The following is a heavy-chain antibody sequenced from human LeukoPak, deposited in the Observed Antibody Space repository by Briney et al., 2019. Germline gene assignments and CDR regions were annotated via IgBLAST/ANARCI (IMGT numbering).Heavy chain of an antibody. Sequence: GESLKISCKGSGYSFTTYWIGWVRQISGKGLEWMGIINPGDSDARYSPSFQGQVTISADNSISTAYLQWSSLKASDTAMYYCARISTYAEFDFWGQGSLVTVPS. V-gene: IGHV5-51*01. J-gene: IGHJ4*02. D-gene: IGHD2-2*01. CDR2: INPGDSDA. CDR1: GYSFTTYW. CDR3: ARISTYAEFDF.